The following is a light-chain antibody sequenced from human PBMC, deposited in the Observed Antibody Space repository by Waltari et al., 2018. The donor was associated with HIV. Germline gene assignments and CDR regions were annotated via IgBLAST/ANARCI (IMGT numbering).Light chain of an antibody. V-gene: IGKV3-20*01. Sequence: EIVLTQSPGTVSLSPGERATLSCRASQSISTNHLVWLQQKPGQAPRLIIYDVTTRATGIPDRFSGSGSGTDFTLTISRLEPEDFAVYYCQHYHDSPRTFGQGTKVEIK. J-gene: IGKJ1*01. CDR2: DVT. CDR1: QSISTNH. CDR3: QHYHDSPRT.